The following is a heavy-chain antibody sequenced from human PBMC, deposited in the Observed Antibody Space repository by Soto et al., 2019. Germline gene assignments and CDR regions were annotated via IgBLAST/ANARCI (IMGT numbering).Heavy chain of an antibody. J-gene: IGHJ1*01. CDR2: IRGKVNNDAT. Sequence: EVQLVESGGGLVQPGGSLKLSCGASGYTFSGSALHWVRQASGRGLEWVGRIRGKVNNDATAYTASLKGRFTISRDDSKNTAYLEMNSLKTDDTAVYFCTNGLDLWGQGTLVTVSS. CDR3: TNGLDL. V-gene: IGHV3-73*02. CDR1: GYTFSGSA. D-gene: IGHD2-8*01.